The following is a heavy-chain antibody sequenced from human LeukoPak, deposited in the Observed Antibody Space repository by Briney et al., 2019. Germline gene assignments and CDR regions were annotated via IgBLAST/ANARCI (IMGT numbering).Heavy chain of an antibody. V-gene: IGHV3-15*01. J-gene: IGHJ4*02. CDR3: TTAAPYCSSTSCLDY. CDR1: GFTFSNTW. D-gene: IGHD2-2*01. Sequence: GGSLRLSCAASGFTFSNTWMSWVRQAPGKGLEWVGRIKSKTDGGTTDYAAPVKGRFTISRDDSKNTLYLQMNSLKTEDTVVYYCTTAAPYCSSTSCLDYWGQGTLVTVSS. CDR2: IKSKTDGGTT.